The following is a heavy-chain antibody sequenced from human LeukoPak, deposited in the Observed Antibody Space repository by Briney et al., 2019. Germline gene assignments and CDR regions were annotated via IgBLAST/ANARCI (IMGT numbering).Heavy chain of an antibody. J-gene: IGHJ5*02. Sequence: SETLSLTCTVSGGSISSYYWSWIRQPPGKGLEWIGYIYYSGSTNYNPSLKSRVTISVDTSKNQFSLKLSSVTAADTAVHYCAVSTGGYCSSTSCIEAWGQGTLVTVSS. D-gene: IGHD2-2*01. CDR1: GGSISSYY. CDR2: IYYSGST. CDR3: AVSTGGYCSSTSCIEA. V-gene: IGHV4-59*01.